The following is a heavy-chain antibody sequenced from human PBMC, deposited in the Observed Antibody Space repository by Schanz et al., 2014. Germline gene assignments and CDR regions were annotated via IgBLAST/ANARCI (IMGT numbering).Heavy chain of an antibody. CDR3: ARGRRGDCRRTSCTYYFDY. CDR2: IGPASDP. D-gene: IGHD2-2*01. CDR1: EFIISNYW. J-gene: IGHJ4*02. Sequence: EVQLVESGGGLVQPGGSLTLSCAASEFIISNYWMTWVRQAPGKGLEWVSGIGPASDPYYAGSVKGRFTISRENGKNSLYLQMNSLRAGDTAVYYCARGRRGDCRRTSCTYYFDYWGQGTLVTVSS. V-gene: IGHV3-13*05.